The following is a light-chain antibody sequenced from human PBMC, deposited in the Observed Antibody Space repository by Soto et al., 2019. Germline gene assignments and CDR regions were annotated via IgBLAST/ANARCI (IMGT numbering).Light chain of an antibody. CDR1: SSDVGGYNF. J-gene: IGLJ2*01. CDR2: EVT. Sequence: QSALTQPASVSGSPGQSITISCTGTSSDVGGYNFVSWYQHHPGKAPKLIIYEVTTRPSGVSNRFSASKSGNTASLTISGLQAEDEADYYCSSYTNTSTLVGFGGGTKLT. V-gene: IGLV2-14*01. CDR3: SSYTNTSTLVG.